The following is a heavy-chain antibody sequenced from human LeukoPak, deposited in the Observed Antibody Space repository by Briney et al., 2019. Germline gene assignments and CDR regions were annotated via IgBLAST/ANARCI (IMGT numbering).Heavy chain of an antibody. Sequence: SETLSLTCAVYGGSFSGYYWSWIRQPPGKGLEWIGEINHSGSTNYNPSLKSRVTISVDTSKNQFPLKLSSVTAADTAVYYCARGHQGGAAAGRGYYFDYWGQGTLVTVSS. CDR2: INHSGST. J-gene: IGHJ4*02. CDR3: ARGHQGGAAAGRGYYFDY. D-gene: IGHD6-13*01. CDR1: GGSFSGYY. V-gene: IGHV4-34*01.